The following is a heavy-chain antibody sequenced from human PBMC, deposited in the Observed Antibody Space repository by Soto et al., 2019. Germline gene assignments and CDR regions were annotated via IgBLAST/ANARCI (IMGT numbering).Heavy chain of an antibody. CDR3: GSVRPSGYVLS. CDR2: VYFSGNT. Sequence: SETLSLTCTVSGGSLGSHYWTWIRQSPGKGLEWIGYVYFSGNTNYNPSLKSRVTISIDTSKNQFSLRLASVTAADTAFYYCGSVRPSGYVLSWGQGTLVTASS. CDR1: GGSLGSHY. V-gene: IGHV4-59*11. J-gene: IGHJ5*02. D-gene: IGHD6-25*01.